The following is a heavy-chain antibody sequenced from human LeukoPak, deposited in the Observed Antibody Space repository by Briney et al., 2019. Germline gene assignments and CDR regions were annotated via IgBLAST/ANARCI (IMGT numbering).Heavy chain of an antibody. V-gene: IGHV4-39*01. J-gene: IGHJ6*04. CDR2: IYYSGST. CDR3: ARQGEWFGDV. CDR1: GGSISSSSYY. D-gene: IGHD3-3*01. Sequence: SETLSLTCTVSGGSISSSSYYWGWIRQPPGKGLEWIGSIYYSGSTYYNPSLKSRVTISVDTSKNQFSLKLSSVTAADTAVYYCARQGEWFGDVWGKGTTVTVSS.